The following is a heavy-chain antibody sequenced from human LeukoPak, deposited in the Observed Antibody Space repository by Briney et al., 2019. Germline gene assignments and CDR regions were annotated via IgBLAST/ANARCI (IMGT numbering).Heavy chain of an antibody. J-gene: IGHJ4*02. CDR2: IYWDDDK. Sequence: ESGPTLVNPTQTLTLTCTFSGFSLSTSGVGVGWIRQPPGKALEWLALIYWDDDKRYSPSLKSRLTITKDTSKNQVVLTMTNMDHVDTATYYCAHTPNYDYVWGSYRRRYYFDYWGQGTLVTVSS. V-gene: IGHV2-5*02. CDR3: AHTPNYDYVWGSYRRRYYFDY. D-gene: IGHD3-16*02. CDR1: GFSLSTSGVG.